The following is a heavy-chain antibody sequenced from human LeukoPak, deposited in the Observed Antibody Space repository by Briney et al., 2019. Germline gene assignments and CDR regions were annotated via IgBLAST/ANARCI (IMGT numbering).Heavy chain of an antibody. Sequence: GASVKVSCKASGYTFTGYYMHWVRQAPGQGLEWMGWINPNSGGTNYAQKFQGRVTMTRDTSISTAYMELSRLRSDDTAVYYCASSSRGLTGYYLLYYYYMDVWGKGTTVTISS. CDR3: ASSSRGLTGYYLLYYYYMDV. D-gene: IGHD3-9*01. CDR1: GYTFTGYY. J-gene: IGHJ6*03. V-gene: IGHV1-2*02. CDR2: INPNSGGT.